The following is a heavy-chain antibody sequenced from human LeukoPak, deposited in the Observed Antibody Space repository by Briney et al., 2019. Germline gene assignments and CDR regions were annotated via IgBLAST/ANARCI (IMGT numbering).Heavy chain of an antibody. V-gene: IGHV2-5*01. Sequence: SGPTLVNPTQTLTLTCTFSDFSLSTPGMGVGWIRQPPGKALEWLAFIYYNDDKRYSPSLRSRLTITRDTSKNQVVLAMTNMDPVDTATYYCAHLAVTIDWRSYFDYWGQGALVTVSS. CDR1: DFSLSTPGMG. J-gene: IGHJ4*02. D-gene: IGHD3-9*01. CDR3: AHLAVTIDWRSYFDY. CDR2: IYYNDDK.